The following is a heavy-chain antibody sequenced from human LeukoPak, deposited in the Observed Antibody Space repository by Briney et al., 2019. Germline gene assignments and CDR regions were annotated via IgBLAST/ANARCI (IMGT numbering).Heavy chain of an antibody. J-gene: IGHJ4*02. D-gene: IGHD6-13*01. CDR1: GYTFTSYG. Sequence: GSVRVSCKASGYTFTSYGISWVRQAPGQGLEWMGWISAYNGNTNYAQKLQGRVTMTTDTSTSTAYMELRSLRSDDTAVYYCARDPEGGAAAASYFDYWGQGTLVTVSS. CDR3: ARDPEGGAAAASYFDY. V-gene: IGHV1-18*01. CDR2: ISAYNGNT.